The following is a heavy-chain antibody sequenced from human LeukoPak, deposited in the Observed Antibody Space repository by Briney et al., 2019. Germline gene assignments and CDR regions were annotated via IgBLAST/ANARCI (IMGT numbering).Heavy chain of an antibody. Sequence: SETLSLTCTVSGGSISSSSYHWSWIRQPPGKGLEWIGNVYYSGRTYYNPSLKSRVTISVDTSKNQFSLKLNSVTAADTAVYYCARHQGYCSGDTCYSAWFDPWGQGTLVAVSS. CDR1: GGSISSSSYH. CDR3: ARHQGYCSGDTCYSAWFDP. D-gene: IGHD2-15*01. CDR2: VYYSGRT. J-gene: IGHJ5*02. V-gene: IGHV4-39*01.